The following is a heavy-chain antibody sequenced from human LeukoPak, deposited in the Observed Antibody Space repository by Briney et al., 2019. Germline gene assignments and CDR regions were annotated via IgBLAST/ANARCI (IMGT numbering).Heavy chain of an antibody. CDR2: ITSSGDDI. Sequence: GGSLRLSCAASGFTFSDYYTRWILNAPGKGLEWVAYITSSGDDIYYADSVKGRFTISRDNAKNALFLRMSSLRVEDTATYYCASDIVATSGDFWGQGTLVTVSS. CDR1: GFTFSDYY. J-gene: IGHJ4*02. CDR3: ASDIVATSGDF. V-gene: IGHV3-11*01. D-gene: IGHD5-12*01.